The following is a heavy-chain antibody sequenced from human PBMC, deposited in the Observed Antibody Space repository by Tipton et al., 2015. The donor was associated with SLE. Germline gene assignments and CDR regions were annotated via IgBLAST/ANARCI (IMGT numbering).Heavy chain of an antibody. V-gene: IGHV4-59*01. J-gene: IGHJ4*02. Sequence: TLSLTCTVSGGSIDTAYWSWIRQPPGKGLEWIGYIFYSGCTDYNPSLKGRVTMSIDTSKCQFSLKLSSVTAADTAVHYCARDEALGCFGSWGLGTLVTVSS. CDR1: GGSIDTAY. CDR2: IFYSGCT. D-gene: IGHD7-27*01. CDR3: ARDEALGCFGS.